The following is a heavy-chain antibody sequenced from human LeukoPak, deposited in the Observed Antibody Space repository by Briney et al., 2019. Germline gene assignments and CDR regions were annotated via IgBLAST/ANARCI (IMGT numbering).Heavy chain of an antibody. Sequence: ASVKVSCKASGYTFTSYYMHWVRQAPGQGLEWMGIINPSGGSTSYAQKFQGRVTMTRDTSTSTVYIELSSLRSEDTAVYYCARGPASIVVVTASAGGEFDPWGQGTLVTVSS. V-gene: IGHV1-46*01. D-gene: IGHD2-21*02. CDR3: ARGPASIVVVTASAGGEFDP. J-gene: IGHJ5*02. CDR1: GYTFTSYY. CDR2: INPSGGST.